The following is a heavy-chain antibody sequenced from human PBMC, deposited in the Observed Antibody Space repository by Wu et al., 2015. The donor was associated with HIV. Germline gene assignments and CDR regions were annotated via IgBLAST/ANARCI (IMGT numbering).Heavy chain of an antibody. Sequence: QVQLVQSGAEVKKPGSSVKVSCKASGGTVSSYAISWVRQAPGQGLEWMGGIIPIFATTNYAQKFQGRVTIIADESTNTAYMELSSLRSEDTAIYCCARSPRPNNVGGGAGLSYYYYMDVVGTKGPRSPSP. D-gene: IGHD1/OR15-1a*01. CDR2: IIPIFATT. V-gene: IGHV1-69*12. CDR3: ARSPRPNNVGGGAGLSYYYYMDV. CDR1: GGTVSSYA. J-gene: IGHJ6*03.